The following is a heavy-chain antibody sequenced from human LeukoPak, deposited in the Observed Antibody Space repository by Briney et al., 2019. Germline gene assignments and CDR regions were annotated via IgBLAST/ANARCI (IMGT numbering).Heavy chain of an antibody. V-gene: IGHV1-18*01. J-gene: IGHJ4*02. D-gene: IGHD3-22*01. Sequence: ASVKVSCKASGYTFTSYAISWVRQAPGQGLEWMGWISAYNGHTNYAQKLQGRVTMTTDTSTSTAYMELRSLRSDDTAVYYCGRTDSSGYYHFDYWGQGTLVTVSS. CDR2: ISAYNGHT. CDR1: GYTFTSYA. CDR3: GRTDSSGYYHFDY.